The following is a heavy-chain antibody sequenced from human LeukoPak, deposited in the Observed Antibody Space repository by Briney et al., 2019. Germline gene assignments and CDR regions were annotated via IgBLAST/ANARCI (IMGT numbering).Heavy chain of an antibody. CDR3: AKGSYGMDV. V-gene: IGHV3-48*01. Sequence: GSLRLSCSASGFTFSFYSMNWVRQAPGKGLEWVSYISSSSSTIYYADSVKGRFTISRDNSKNTLYLQMNSLRAEDTAVYYCAKGSYGMDVWGQGTTVTVSS. J-gene: IGHJ6*02. CDR2: ISSSSSTI. CDR1: GFTFSFYS.